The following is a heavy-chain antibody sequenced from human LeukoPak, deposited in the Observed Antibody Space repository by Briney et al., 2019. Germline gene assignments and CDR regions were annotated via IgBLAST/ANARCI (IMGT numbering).Heavy chain of an antibody. CDR1: GFTFSSYS. V-gene: IGHV3-48*01. D-gene: IGHD4-17*01. Sequence: PGGSLRLSCAASGFTFSSYSMNWVRQAPGKGLEWVSYISSSSSTIYYADSVKGRFTISRDNAKNSLYLQMNSLRAEDTAVYYCARQADDYGDNTDDYWGQGTLVTVSS. CDR3: ARQADDYGDNTDDY. CDR2: ISSSSSTI. J-gene: IGHJ4*02.